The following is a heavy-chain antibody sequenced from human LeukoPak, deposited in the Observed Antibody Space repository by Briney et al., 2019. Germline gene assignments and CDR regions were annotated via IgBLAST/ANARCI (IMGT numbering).Heavy chain of an antibody. CDR1: EFSFPNYA. CDR3: ARDRPQYCSSVNCYVFDC. Sequence: GGSLRLSCVGSEFSFPNYAMSWVRQAPGRGLEGVSSISGSGGGTYYADSVKGRFTISRDNSKNTLYLQMNSLRAEDTALYYCARDRPQYCSSVNCYVFDCWGQGTLVTVSS. CDR2: ISGSGGGT. V-gene: IGHV3-23*01. J-gene: IGHJ4*02. D-gene: IGHD2-2*01.